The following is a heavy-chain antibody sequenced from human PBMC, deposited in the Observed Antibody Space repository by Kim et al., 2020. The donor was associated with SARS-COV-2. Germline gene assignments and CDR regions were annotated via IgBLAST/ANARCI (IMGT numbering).Heavy chain of an antibody. V-gene: IGHV3-30*02. Sequence: DSVKGRVTIVRDNSKNTLYLQMNSLRAEDTAVYYCAKGRPVAYYYYGMDVWGQGTTVTVSS. J-gene: IGHJ6*02. CDR3: AKGRPVAYYYYGMDV.